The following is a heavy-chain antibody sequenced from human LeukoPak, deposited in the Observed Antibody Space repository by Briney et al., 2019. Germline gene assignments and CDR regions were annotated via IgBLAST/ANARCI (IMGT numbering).Heavy chain of an antibody. CDR2: ISGSGAVT. CDR3: AKVYYDFWSGYRNNWFDP. Sequence: GGSLRLSCAASGFTFSNYAMSWVRQAPGKGLEWVSAISGSGAVTYYADSVKGRFTISRDNSMYTLYLQMNSLRAEDTAVYYCAKVYYDFWSGYRNNWFDPWGQGTLVTVSS. CDR1: GFTFSNYA. J-gene: IGHJ5*02. D-gene: IGHD3-3*01. V-gene: IGHV3-23*01.